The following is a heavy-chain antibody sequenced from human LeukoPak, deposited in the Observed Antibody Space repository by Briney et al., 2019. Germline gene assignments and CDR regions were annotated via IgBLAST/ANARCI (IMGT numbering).Heavy chain of an antibody. CDR1: GFTFSSYA. CDR3: AREEAIAAGSTFFDY. V-gene: IGHV3-23*01. D-gene: IGHD6-13*01. J-gene: IGHJ4*02. CDR2: ISGSGGSM. Sequence: GGSLRLSCAASGFTFSSYAMSWVRQAPGKGLEWVSAISGSGGSMYYADSVKGRFTISRDKSKNTLHLQMNSLRAEDTAVYYCAREEAIAAGSTFFDYWGQGTLVTVSS.